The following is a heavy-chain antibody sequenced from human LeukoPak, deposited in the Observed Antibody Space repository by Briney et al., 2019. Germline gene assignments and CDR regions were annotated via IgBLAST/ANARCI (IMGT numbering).Heavy chain of an antibody. CDR2: IWHDASNK. D-gene: IGHD6-13*01. J-gene: IGHJ4*02. CDR1: GXTFSSFG. V-gene: IGHV3-33*01. Sequence: PGGSLRLSWAASGXTFSSFGMHWVRQAPGKGLEWVAVIWHDASNKYYADSVKGRFTISRDNSKNTLYLQMNSLRDDDTAVYYCVRGVGVSRFNYLDSWGQGTLVIVSS. CDR3: VRGVGVSRFNYLDS.